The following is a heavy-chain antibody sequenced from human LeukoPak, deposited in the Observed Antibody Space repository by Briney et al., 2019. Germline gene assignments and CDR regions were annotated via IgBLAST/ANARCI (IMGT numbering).Heavy chain of an antibody. J-gene: IGHJ4*02. D-gene: IGHD3-3*01. CDR1: GYSISSGYY. Sequence: SETLSLTCTVSGYSISSGYYWGWIWQPPGKGLEWIGSIYHSGSTYYNPSLKSRVTISVDTSKNQFSLKLSSVTAADTAVYYCARDFGFWSGYSSFDYWGQGTLVTVSS. CDR2: IYHSGST. CDR3: ARDFGFWSGYSSFDY. V-gene: IGHV4-38-2*02.